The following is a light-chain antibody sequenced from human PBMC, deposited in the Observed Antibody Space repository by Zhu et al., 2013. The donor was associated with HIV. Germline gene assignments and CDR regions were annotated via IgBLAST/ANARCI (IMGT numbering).Light chain of an antibody. Sequence: DIQMTQSPSTLSPSVGDRVTITCRASQSIGTWLAWYQQKPGKAPKLLIYDASSLEAGVPSRFSGSGSGTEFTLIISSLQSEDFAVYYCQQYNKWPLLTFGGGTKVDIK. J-gene: IGKJ4*01. CDR1: QSIGTW. V-gene: IGKV1-5*01. CDR3: QQYNKWPLLT. CDR2: DAS.